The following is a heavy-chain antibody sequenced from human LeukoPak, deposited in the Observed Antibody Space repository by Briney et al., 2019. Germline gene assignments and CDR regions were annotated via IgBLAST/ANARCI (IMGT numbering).Heavy chain of an antibody. CDR2: IKSKTDDGTT. J-gene: IGHJ4*02. Sequence: GGSLRLSCADSGFTFNNAWMTWVRQAPGKGLEWVGRIKSKTDDGTTDYAASVKGRFTISRDDSKNTLYLQMNSLKTEDTAVYYCTTGAEDYWGQGTLVTVSS. CDR3: TTGAEDY. D-gene: IGHD6-19*01. V-gene: IGHV3-15*01. CDR1: GFTFNNAW.